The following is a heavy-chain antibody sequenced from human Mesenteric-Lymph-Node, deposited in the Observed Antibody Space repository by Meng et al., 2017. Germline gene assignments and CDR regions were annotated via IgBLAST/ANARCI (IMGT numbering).Heavy chain of an antibody. Sequence: LAPGKGLEWIGEINHSGSTNYNPSLKSRVTISVDTSKNQFSLKLSSVTAADTAVYYCARGNGPLEPYHYYDSSGYYISSQQDAFDIWGQGTXVTVSS. CDR3: ARGNGPLEPYHYYDSSGYYISSQQDAFDI. CDR2: INHSGST. D-gene: IGHD3-22*01. J-gene: IGHJ3*02. V-gene: IGHV4-34*01.